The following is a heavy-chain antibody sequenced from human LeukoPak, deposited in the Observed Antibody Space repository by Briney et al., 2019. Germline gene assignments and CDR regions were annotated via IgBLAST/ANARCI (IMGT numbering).Heavy chain of an antibody. D-gene: IGHD2-2*01. Sequence: RASVKVSCKASGYTFTSYGISWVRQAPGQGLEWMGWISAYNGNTNYAQKLQGRVTMTTDTSTSTAYMELRSLRSDDTAVYYCARGGYCSSTSCYPSGMDVWGKGTTVTVSS. CDR1: GYTFTSYG. CDR2: ISAYNGNT. J-gene: IGHJ6*03. V-gene: IGHV1-18*01. CDR3: ARGGYCSSTSCYPSGMDV.